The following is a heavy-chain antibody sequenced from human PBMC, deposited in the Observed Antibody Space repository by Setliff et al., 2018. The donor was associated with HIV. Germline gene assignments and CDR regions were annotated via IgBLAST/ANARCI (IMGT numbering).Heavy chain of an antibody. CDR3: ATSPAGEILGSRPFYFDY. D-gene: IGHD3-10*01. J-gene: IGHJ4*02. CDR2: IYYSGST. Sequence: TLSLTCTVSGDSINSGNYYWSWIRQHPGKGLEWIGYIYYSGSTYYSSSLKSRVTISEDTSKNQFSLKMRSVTAADTAVYYCATSPAGEILGSRPFYFDYWGQGTLVTVSS. V-gene: IGHV4-31*03. CDR1: GDSINSGNYY.